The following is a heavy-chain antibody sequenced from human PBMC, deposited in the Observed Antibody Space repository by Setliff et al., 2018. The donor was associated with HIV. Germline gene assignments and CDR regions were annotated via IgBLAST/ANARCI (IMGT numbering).Heavy chain of an antibody. Sequence: GGSLRLSCAASGFTFSDHYMDWVRQAPGKGLEWVGRTTNKADSYNTNYAASVKGRFTIARDDSKKSLYLHMNSLKIEDTAVYYCVRGLGSEFDYWGQGTLVTVSS. CDR2: TTNKADSYNT. J-gene: IGHJ4*02. CDR3: VRGLGSEFDY. CDR1: GFTFSDHY. D-gene: IGHD2-15*01. V-gene: IGHV3-72*01.